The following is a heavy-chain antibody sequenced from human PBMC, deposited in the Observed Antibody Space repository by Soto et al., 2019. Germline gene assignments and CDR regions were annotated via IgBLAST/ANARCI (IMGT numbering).Heavy chain of an antibody. V-gene: IGHV4-39*07. CDR2: INYSGNT. D-gene: IGHD2-8*02. Sequence: ETLSLTCTVSGGSITSSSYYWGWIRQPPGKGLEWIGNINYSGNTNYNPSLKSRVTISVDTSKNQFSLKLTSVTAADTAVYYCARDKITGLFDYWGQGTLVTVSS. CDR3: ARDKITGLFDY. CDR1: GGSITSSSYY. J-gene: IGHJ4*02.